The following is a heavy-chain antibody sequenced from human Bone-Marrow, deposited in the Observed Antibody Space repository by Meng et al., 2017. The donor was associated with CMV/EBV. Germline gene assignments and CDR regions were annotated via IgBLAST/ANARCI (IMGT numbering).Heavy chain of an antibody. CDR2: IIVLFDTA. Sequence: QVQLVQSGAEVKKPGSSVKVSCKPSGGAFSSYAFSWVRQAPGQGLEWMGGIIVLFDTANYAQKFQGRVTITADESTNTAYMELSSLTSDDTAVYYCATTYGGYYDSSGSDYWGQGTLVTSPQ. J-gene: IGHJ4*02. CDR1: GGAFSSYA. V-gene: IGHV1-69*01. D-gene: IGHD3-22*01. CDR3: ATTYGGYYDSSGSDY.